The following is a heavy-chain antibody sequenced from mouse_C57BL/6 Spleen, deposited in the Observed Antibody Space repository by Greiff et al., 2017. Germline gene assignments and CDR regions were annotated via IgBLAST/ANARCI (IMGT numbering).Heavy chain of an antibody. J-gene: IGHJ4*01. CDR2: ISYDGSN. CDR1: GYSITSGYY. Sequence: ESGPGLVKPSQSLSLTCSVTGYSITSGYYWNWIRQFPGNKLEWMGYISYDGSNNYNPSLKNRISITRDTSKNQFFLKLNSVTTEDTATYYCARVRGLPTLYYAMDYWGQGTSVTVSS. D-gene: IGHD5-1*01. CDR3: ARVRGLPTLYYAMDY. V-gene: IGHV3-6*01.